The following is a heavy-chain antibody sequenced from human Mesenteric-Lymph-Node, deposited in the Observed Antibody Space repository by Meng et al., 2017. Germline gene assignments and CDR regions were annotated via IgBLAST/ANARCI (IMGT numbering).Heavy chain of an antibody. D-gene: IGHD5-18*01. CDR1: GFSLSGNW. J-gene: IGHJ5*02. CDR2: LSQDGIAK. Sequence: GGSLRLSCAASGFSLSGNWMTWVRQGPGQGLEWVACLSQDGIAKYYLDSVKGRFTISRDNVKNSLYLQMNSLRADDTAVYYCATVGDGYMYESRGSWGQGTLVTVSS. V-gene: IGHV3-7*01. CDR3: ATVGDGYMYESRGS.